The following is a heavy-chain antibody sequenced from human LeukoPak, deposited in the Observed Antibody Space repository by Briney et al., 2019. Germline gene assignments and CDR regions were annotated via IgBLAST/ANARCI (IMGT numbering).Heavy chain of an antibody. V-gene: IGHV3-48*01. J-gene: IGHJ4*02. D-gene: IGHD2-15*01. CDR2: ISSSSSTI. Sequence: PGGSLRLSCAASGFTFSSYSMNWVRQAPGKGLEWVSYISSSSSTIYYADSVKGRFTISRDNAKNSLYLQMNSLRAEDTAVYYCARVLASAARYFDYWGQGTLVTVSS. CDR3: ARVLASAARYFDY. CDR1: GFTFSSYS.